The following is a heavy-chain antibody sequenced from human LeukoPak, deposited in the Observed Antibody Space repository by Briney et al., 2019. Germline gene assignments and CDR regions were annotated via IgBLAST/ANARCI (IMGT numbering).Heavy chain of an antibody. D-gene: IGHD1-26*01. CDR1: GYTLTELS. CDR2: FDPEDGET. J-gene: IGHJ4*02. CDR3: ATDASPVGLMGGSYYGY. V-gene: IGHV1-24*01. Sequence: ASVKVSCKVSGYTLTELSMHWVRQAPGKGLEWMGGFDPEDGETIYAQKFQGRVTMTEDTSTDTAYMELSSLRSEDTAVYYCATDASPVGLMGGSYYGYWGQGTLVTVSS.